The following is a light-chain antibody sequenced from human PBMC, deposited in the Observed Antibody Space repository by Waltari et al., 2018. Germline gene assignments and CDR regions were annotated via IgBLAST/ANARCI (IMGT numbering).Light chain of an antibody. CDR1: RSNIGSYS. CDR2: SND. Sequence: QSVLTQPPSQSGTPGQRVTMSCSGSRSNIGSYSVNWYQQLPGKAPRLLMHSNDQRRSGVPGRFSASKSGTSASLDISGLQSEDEGDYYCAAWDDSLSGAWVFGGGTKLTVL. J-gene: IGLJ3*02. CDR3: AAWDDSLSGAWV. V-gene: IGLV1-44*01.